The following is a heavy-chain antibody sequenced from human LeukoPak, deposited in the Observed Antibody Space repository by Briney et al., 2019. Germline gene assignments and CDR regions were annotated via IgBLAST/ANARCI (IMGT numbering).Heavy chain of an antibody. CDR3: ARDLSRVYSRRVYGMDV. Sequence: ASVKVSCKASGYTFTGYYMHWVRRAPGQGLEWMGWINPNSGGTNYAQKFQGRVTMTRDTSISTAYMELSRLRSDDTAVYYCARDLSRVYSRRVYGMDVWSQGTTVTVSS. V-gene: IGHV1-2*02. CDR1: GYTFTGYY. D-gene: IGHD6-13*01. CDR2: INPNSGGT. J-gene: IGHJ6*02.